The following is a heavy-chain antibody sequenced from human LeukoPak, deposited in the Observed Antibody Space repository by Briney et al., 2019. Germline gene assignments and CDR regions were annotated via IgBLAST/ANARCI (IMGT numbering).Heavy chain of an antibody. J-gene: IGHJ4*02. CDR3: ASRYSSGSSLDH. D-gene: IGHD6-19*01. CDR1: GGSISSSNW. Sequence: PSGTLSLTCAVSGGSISSSNWWGWVRQPPGKGLEWIGEIYHSGSTNYSPSLKSRVTISVDKSKNEFSLKLSSVTAADTAVYYCASRYSSGSSLDHWGQGTLVTVSS. CDR2: IYHSGST. V-gene: IGHV4-4*02.